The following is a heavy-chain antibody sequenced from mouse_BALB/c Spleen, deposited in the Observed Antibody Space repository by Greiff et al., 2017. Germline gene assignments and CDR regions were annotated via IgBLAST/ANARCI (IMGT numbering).Heavy chain of an antibody. J-gene: IGHJ3*01. Sequence: EVMLVESGAELVRPGALVKLSCKASGFNIKDYYMHWVKQRPEQGLEWIGWIDPENGNTIYDPKFQGKASITADTSSNTAYLQLSSLTSEDTAVYYCASGENGYDGDWFAYWGQGTLVTVSA. D-gene: IGHD2-2*01. V-gene: IGHV14-1*02. CDR1: GFNIKDYY. CDR3: ASGENGYDGDWFAY. CDR2: IDPENGNT.